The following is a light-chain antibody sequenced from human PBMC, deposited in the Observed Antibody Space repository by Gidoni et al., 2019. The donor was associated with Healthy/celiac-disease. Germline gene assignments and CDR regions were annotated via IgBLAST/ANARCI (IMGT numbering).Light chain of an antibody. V-gene: IGKV1-39*01. CDR2: AAS. Sequence: DIQMTQSPSSLSASVGDRVTITCRASQSISSYLNWYQQKPGKDPKLLIYAASSLQSGVPSRFSGSGSGTNFTLTISSLQPEDFASYYCRQSYSTPPTWTFGQGTRVEIK. J-gene: IGKJ1*01. CDR1: QSISSY. CDR3: RQSYSTPPTWT.